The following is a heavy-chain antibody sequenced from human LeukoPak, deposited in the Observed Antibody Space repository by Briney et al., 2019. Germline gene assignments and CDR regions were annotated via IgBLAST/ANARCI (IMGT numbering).Heavy chain of an antibody. CDR3: ARGRVAVAGETFDT. CDR1: GFTVSSNY. J-gene: IGHJ3*02. CDR2: IYSGGST. D-gene: IGHD6-19*01. Sequence: GGSLILPCAASGFTVSSNYMSWVRQAPGKGLEWVSVIYSGGSTDYADSVKGRFTISRDNSKNTLHLQMNSLRAEDTAVYYCARGRVAVAGETFDTWGQGTRVTVSS. V-gene: IGHV3-53*01.